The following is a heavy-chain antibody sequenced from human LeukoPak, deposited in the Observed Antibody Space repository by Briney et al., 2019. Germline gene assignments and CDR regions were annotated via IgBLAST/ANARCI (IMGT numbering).Heavy chain of an antibody. J-gene: IGHJ4*02. CDR1: GYTFTTYA. CDR2: TYTDGWKT. D-gene: IGHD6-19*01. Sequence: GASVKVSCKASGYTFTTYAMHWVRQAPGQRPEWIGYTYTDGWKTIYSQKFQDRVAITRDTSASTVYLDLSRLTSEDTALYYCARGSGEGLDYWGQGTLVTVSS. CDR3: ARGSGEGLDY. V-gene: IGHV1-3*04.